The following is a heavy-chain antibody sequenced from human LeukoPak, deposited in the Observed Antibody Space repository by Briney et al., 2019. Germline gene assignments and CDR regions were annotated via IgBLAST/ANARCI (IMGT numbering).Heavy chain of an antibody. CDR1: GGSFSGYY. CDR2: INHSGST. V-gene: IGHV4-34*01. D-gene: IGHD3-10*01. CDR3: ARRGTMVRGPRAFDY. Sequence: SETLSLTCAVYGGSFSGYYWSWIRQPPGKGLEWSGEINHSGSTNYNPSLKSRVTISVDTSKNQFSLKLSSVTAADTAVYYCARRGTMVRGPRAFDYWGQGTLVTVSS. J-gene: IGHJ4*02.